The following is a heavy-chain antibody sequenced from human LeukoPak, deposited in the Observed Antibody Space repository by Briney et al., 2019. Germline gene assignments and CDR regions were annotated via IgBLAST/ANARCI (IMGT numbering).Heavy chain of an antibody. CDR3: ARAGYSYGYGMDY. J-gene: IGHJ4*02. D-gene: IGHD5-18*01. Sequence: SETLSLTCSVSGDSVSSNNYYWGWIRQPPGKGLEWIGYIYYSGSTYYNPSLKSRVTISVDTSKNQFSLKLSSVTAADTAVYYCARAGYSYGYGMDYWGQGTLVTVSS. CDR1: GDSVSSNNYY. V-gene: IGHV4-30-4*08. CDR2: IYYSGST.